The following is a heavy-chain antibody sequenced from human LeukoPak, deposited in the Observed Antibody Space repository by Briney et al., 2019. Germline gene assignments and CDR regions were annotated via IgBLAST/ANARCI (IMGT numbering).Heavy chain of an antibody. CDR2: ISYDGSNK. CDR1: GFTFSSYA. V-gene: IGHV3-30-3*01. J-gene: IGHJ6*02. Sequence: GGSLRLSCAASGFTFSSYAMHWVRQAPGKGLEWVAVISYDGSNKYYADSVEGRFTISRDNSKNTLYLQMNSLRAEDTAVYYCARDLAAYYYYGMDVWGQGTTVTVSS. CDR3: ARDLAAYYYYGMDV.